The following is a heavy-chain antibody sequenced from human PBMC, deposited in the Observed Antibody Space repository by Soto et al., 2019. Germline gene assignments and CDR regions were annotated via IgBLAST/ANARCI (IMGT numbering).Heavy chain of an antibody. J-gene: IGHJ6*02. CDR1: GFTFSSYS. Sequence: GGSLRLSCAASGFTFSSYSMNWVRQAPGKGLEWVSSISSSSSYIYYADSVKGRFTISRDNAKNSLYLQMNSLRAEDTAVYYCAMGRYCSGGSCYPPDYYYGMDVWGQGTTVTVSS. D-gene: IGHD2-15*01. CDR3: AMGRYCSGGSCYPPDYYYGMDV. CDR2: ISSSSSYI. V-gene: IGHV3-21*01.